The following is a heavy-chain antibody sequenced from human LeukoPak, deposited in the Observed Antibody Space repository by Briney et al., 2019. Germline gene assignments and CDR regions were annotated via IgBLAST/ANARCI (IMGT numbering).Heavy chain of an antibody. Sequence: ASVKASSKASGYTFTSYDINWVREATGHRLEWMGWMNPNSGNTGYAQKFQGRVTMTRNTYISTAYMELSSLRSEDTAVYYCARGIETTVTTWRLYYYYYMDVWGKGTTVTVSS. CDR1: GYTFTSYD. CDR3: ARGIETTVTTWRLYYYYYMDV. V-gene: IGHV1-8*01. CDR2: MNPNSGNT. J-gene: IGHJ6*03. D-gene: IGHD4-17*01.